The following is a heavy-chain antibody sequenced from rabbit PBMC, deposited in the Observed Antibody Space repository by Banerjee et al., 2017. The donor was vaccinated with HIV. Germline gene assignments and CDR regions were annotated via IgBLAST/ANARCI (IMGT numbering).Heavy chain of an antibody. CDR1: GFSFSSSDY. Sequence: QEQLVESGGDLVKPGASLTLTCTASGFSFSSSDYMCWVRQAPGKGLEWIACIDTTSGTTAYASWAKGRFTISKTSSTTVTLQMTSLTVADTATYFCARWNAGLAGYGYGFNLWGQGTLVTVS. V-gene: IGHV1S45*01. J-gene: IGHJ4*01. CDR2: IDTTSGTT. CDR3: ARWNAGLAGYGYGFNL. D-gene: IGHD6-1*01.